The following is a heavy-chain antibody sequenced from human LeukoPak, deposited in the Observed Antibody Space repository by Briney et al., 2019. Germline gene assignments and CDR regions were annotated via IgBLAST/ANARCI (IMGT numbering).Heavy chain of an antibody. CDR2: ISYDGSNK. Sequence: GGSLRLSCAASGFTVSSYAMHWVRQAPGKGLEWVAVISYDGSNKYYADSVKGRFTISRDNSKNTLYLQMNSLRAEDTAVYYCARDSRKMDFWSEEAFDIWGQGTMVTVSS. D-gene: IGHD3-3*01. CDR1: GFTVSSYA. V-gene: IGHV3-30-3*01. J-gene: IGHJ3*02. CDR3: ARDSRKMDFWSEEAFDI.